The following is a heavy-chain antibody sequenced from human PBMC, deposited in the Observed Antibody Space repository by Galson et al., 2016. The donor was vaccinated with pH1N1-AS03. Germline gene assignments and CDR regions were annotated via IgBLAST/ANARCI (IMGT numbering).Heavy chain of an antibody. V-gene: IGHV4-39*01. J-gene: IGHJ4*02. D-gene: IGHD3-16*02. CDR2: IHYRGTS. CDR3: ARHAQDYLWGSYRYYDY. CDR1: GGSITSSSSY. Sequence: LSLTCTVSGGSITSSSSYWGWIRQPPGKGLEWIGSIHYRGTSYYNTSLKRRITISVYTSKNQFSLRLSSLTAADTAVYYCARHAQDYLWGSYRYYDYWGQGTLVT.